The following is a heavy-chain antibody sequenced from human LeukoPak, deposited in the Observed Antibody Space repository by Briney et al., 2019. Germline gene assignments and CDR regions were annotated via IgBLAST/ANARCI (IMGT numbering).Heavy chain of an antibody. D-gene: IGHD2-15*01. J-gene: IGHJ6*03. V-gene: IGHV4-59*01. CDR1: GGSISSYY. Sequence: PSETLSLTCTVSGGSISSYYWSWIRQPPGKGLEWIGYIYYSGSTNYNPSLKSRVTISVDTSKNQFSLKLRSVTAADTAVYYCARDLGYCSGGSCLLYYYYYYMDVWGKGTTVTVSS. CDR3: ARDLGYCSGGSCLLYYYYYYMDV. CDR2: IYYSGST.